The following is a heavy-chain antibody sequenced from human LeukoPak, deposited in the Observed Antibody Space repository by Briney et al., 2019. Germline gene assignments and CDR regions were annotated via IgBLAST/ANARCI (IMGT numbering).Heavy chain of an antibody. CDR1: GGSISNTNW. Sequence: PSETLSLTCGVSGGSISNTNWWSWVRQPPGQGLEWVGEISLTGLTHYNRSLESRVTVSLDKSKTQLSLNLTSVTAADTAVYYCSRENGAFSPFGYWGQGTLVTVLS. J-gene: IGHJ4*02. D-gene: IGHD2-8*01. CDR2: ISLTGLT. CDR3: SRENGAFSPFGY. V-gene: IGHV4-4*02.